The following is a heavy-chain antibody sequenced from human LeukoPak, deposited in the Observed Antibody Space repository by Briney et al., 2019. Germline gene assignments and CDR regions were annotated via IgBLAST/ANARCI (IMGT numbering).Heavy chain of an antibody. V-gene: IGHV3-23*01. Sequence: GGSLRLSCAASGFTFSSYAMPWVRQSPGRGLECVSTIDGSGGSTFHADSVKGRFTISRDNSKNALFLQMHSLRAEDTAVYYCARDLRVIVRGVDWFDPWGQGTLVTVSS. J-gene: IGHJ5*02. D-gene: IGHD3-10*02. CDR1: GFTFSSYA. CDR3: ARDLRVIVRGVDWFDP. CDR2: IDGSGGST.